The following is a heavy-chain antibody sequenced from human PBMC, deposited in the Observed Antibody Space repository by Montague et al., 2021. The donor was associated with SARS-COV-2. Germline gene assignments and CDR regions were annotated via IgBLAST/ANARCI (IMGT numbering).Heavy chain of an antibody. CDR2: IFYGGYT. Sequence: SETLSLTCTVSGGTVRDYYWNWIRQTPGKGLEWIGYIFYGGYTKYSPSLESRVTLSVDTPGNQFFLSLRSVTASDTATYFCARHSVSEDGTFFRSYFDPWGQGAQVIVSS. J-gene: IGHJ5*02. D-gene: IGHD1-1*01. CDR3: ARHSVSEDGTFFRSYFDP. V-gene: IGHV4-59*08. CDR1: GGTVRDYY.